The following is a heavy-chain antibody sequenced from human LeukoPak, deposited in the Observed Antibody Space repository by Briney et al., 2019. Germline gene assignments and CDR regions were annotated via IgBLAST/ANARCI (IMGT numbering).Heavy chain of an antibody. CDR2: ISGSGGST. V-gene: IGHV3-23*01. Sequence: PGRSLRLSCAASGFTFSSYGMSWVRQAPGKGLEWVSAISGSGGSTYYADSVKGRFTISRDNSKNTLYLQMNSLRAEDTAVYYCAKDCPTTLGIVVVTAIGCRDAFDIWGQGTMVTVSS. CDR1: GFTFSSYG. J-gene: IGHJ3*02. D-gene: IGHD2-21*02. CDR3: AKDCPTTLGIVVVTAIGCRDAFDI.